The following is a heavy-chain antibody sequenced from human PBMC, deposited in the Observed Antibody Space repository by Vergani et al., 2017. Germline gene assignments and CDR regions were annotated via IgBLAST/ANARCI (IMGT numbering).Heavy chain of an antibody. V-gene: IGHV3-48*01. CDR3: ARESDTVTTIYYYGMDV. Sequence: EVQLVESGGGLVQPGGSLRLSCAASGFTFSSYSMNWVRQAPGKGLEWVSYISSSSSTIYYADSVKGRFTISRDNANNSLYLQMNSLRAEDTAVYYCARESDTVTTIYYYGMDVWGQGTTVTVSS. CDR1: GFTFSSYS. CDR2: ISSSSSTI. D-gene: IGHD4-17*01. J-gene: IGHJ6*02.